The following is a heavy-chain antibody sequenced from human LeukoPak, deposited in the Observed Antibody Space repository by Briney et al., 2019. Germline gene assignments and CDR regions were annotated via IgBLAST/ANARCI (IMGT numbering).Heavy chain of an antibody. Sequence: SETLSLTCTVSGGSISSYYWSWIRQPAGKGLEWIGRIYTSGSTNYNPSLKSRVTMSVDTSKNQFSLKLSSVTAADTAVYYCVRERTCYCRSTSGPEAFDIWGQGTKVTVSS. CDR2: IYTSGST. CDR1: GGSISSYY. CDR3: VRERTCYCRSTSGPEAFDI. J-gene: IGHJ3*02. D-gene: IGHD2-2*01. V-gene: IGHV4-4*07.